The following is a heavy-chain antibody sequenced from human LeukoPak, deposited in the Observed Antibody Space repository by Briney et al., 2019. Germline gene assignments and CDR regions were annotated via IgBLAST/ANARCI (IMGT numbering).Heavy chain of an antibody. CDR1: GYSFPTYW. Sequence: GESLQISCKGSGYSFPTYWIGWVRQLPGKGLEWMGIIYPGDSETRYSPSFQGQVTVSADKSISAAYLQWSSLKASDTAMYYCARRYSSVWSDAFDIWGQGTMVTVSS. V-gene: IGHV5-51*01. D-gene: IGHD6-19*01. CDR2: IYPGDSET. CDR3: ARRYSSVWSDAFDI. J-gene: IGHJ3*02.